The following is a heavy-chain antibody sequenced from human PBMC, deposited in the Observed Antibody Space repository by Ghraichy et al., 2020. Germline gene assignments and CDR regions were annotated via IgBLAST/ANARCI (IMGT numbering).Heavy chain of an antibody. D-gene: IGHD2-2*02. CDR3: ARDSHCSSTSCYILRGREAAMGRFDY. Sequence: GGSLRLSCAASGFTFSSYSMNWVRQAPGKGLEWVSSISSSSSYIYYADSVKGRFTISRDNAKNSLYLQMNSLRAEDTAVYYCARDSHCSSTSCYILRGREAAMGRFDYWGQGTLVTVSS. CDR1: GFTFSSYS. CDR2: ISSSSSYI. V-gene: IGHV3-21*01. J-gene: IGHJ4*02.